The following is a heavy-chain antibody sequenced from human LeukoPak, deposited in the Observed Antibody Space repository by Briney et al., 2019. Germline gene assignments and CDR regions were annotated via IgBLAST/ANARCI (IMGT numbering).Heavy chain of an antibody. CDR2: ISSNGGST. J-gene: IGHJ6*04. CDR3: VKDQAAMPYYYGMDV. V-gene: IGHV3-64D*06. Sequence: GGSLRLSCSASGFTFSSYAMHWVRQAPGKGLEYVSAISSNGGSTNYADSVEGRFTISRDNSKNTLYLQMSSLRAEDTAVYYCVKDQAAMPYYYGMDVWGKGTTVTVSS. D-gene: IGHD2-2*01. CDR1: GFTFSSYA.